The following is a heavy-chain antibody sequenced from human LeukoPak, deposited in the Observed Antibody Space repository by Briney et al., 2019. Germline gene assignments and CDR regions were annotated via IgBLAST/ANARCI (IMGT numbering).Heavy chain of an antibody. CDR2: INPSGGST. J-gene: IGHJ3*02. Sequence: ASVKVSCKASGYTFTSYYMHWVRQAPGQGLEWMGIINPSGGSTSYAQKFQGRVTMTRDTSTSTVYMELSSLRSEDTAVYYCARDGIFGVVIPLGAFDIWGQGTMVTVSS. V-gene: IGHV1-46*01. CDR3: ARDGIFGVVIPLGAFDI. D-gene: IGHD3-3*01. CDR1: GYTFTSYY.